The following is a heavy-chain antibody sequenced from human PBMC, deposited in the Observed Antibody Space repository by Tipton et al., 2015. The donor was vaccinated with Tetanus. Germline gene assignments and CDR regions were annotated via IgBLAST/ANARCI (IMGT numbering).Heavy chain of an antibody. CDR3: ARDDYYDGRGLYYYGLDV. Sequence: LRLSCSVSGGSITGYFWSWIRQPAGKGLEWIGNIYSSENSKYNPSLKSRVTMSVDTSKNQFSLKLSSVTAADTAVYYCARDDYYDGRGLYYYGLDVWGQGTTVTVSS. CDR2: IYSSENS. CDR1: GGSITGYF. V-gene: IGHV4-4*07. J-gene: IGHJ6*02. D-gene: IGHD3-22*01.